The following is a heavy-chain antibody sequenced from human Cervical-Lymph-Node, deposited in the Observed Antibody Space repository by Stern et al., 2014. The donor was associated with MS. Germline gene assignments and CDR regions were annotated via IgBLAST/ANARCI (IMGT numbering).Heavy chain of an antibody. J-gene: IGHJ5*02. CDR2: INPSDGST. Sequence: QLVQSGAEVKKPGASVKVSCKASGYTFTNSYMHWVRQAPGQGLEWMGLINPSDGSTVYAQKFQGRVTMTRDTSPTTIFMELSSLTSDDTAVYYFAQRLGHSSSSVTWFDPWGQGTLVTVSS. V-gene: IGHV1-46*03. CDR3: AQRLGHSSSSVTWFDP. CDR1: GYTFTNSY. D-gene: IGHD6-6*01.